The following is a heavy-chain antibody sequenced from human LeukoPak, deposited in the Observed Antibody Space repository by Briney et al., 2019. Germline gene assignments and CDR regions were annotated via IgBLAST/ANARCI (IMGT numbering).Heavy chain of an antibody. Sequence: GGSLRLSCAASGFTFSSYSMTWVRQAPVKGLEWVSSISSSSSYIYYADSVKGRFTISRDNAKNSLYLQMNSLRAEDTAVYYCARAERSYYDSSGYHWGQGTLVTVSS. D-gene: IGHD3-22*01. CDR3: ARAERSYYDSSGYH. CDR2: ISSSSSYI. CDR1: GFTFSSYS. J-gene: IGHJ4*02. V-gene: IGHV3-21*01.